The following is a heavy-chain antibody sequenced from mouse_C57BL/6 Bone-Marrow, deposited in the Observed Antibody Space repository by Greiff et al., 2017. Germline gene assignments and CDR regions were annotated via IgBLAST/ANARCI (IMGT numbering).Heavy chain of an antibody. CDR1: GYTFTSYW. CDR2: IDPSDSYT. V-gene: IGHV1-50*01. J-gene: IGHJ2*01. Sequence: QVKLQQPGAELVQPGASVKLSCKASGYTFTSYWMQWVKQRPGQGLEWIGEIDPSDSYTTTNQKFKGKATLTVDTYSSTAYMQLSSLTSEDSAVYYCAIYFDYWGQGTTLTVSS. CDR3: AIYFDY.